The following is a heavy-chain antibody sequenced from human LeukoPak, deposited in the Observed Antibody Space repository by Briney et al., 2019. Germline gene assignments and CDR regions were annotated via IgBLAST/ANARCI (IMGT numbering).Heavy chain of an antibody. V-gene: IGHV1-69*01. CDR3: ARDIGLGLNWFDP. D-gene: IGHD1-7*01. CDR1: GGTFSGYA. J-gene: IGHJ5*02. Sequence: SVKVSCKASGGTFSGYAISWVRQAPGQGLEWMGGIIPIFGTANYAQKFQGRVTITADESTSTAYMELSSLRSEDTAVYYCARDIGLGLNWFDPWGQGTLVTVSS. CDR2: IIPIFGTA.